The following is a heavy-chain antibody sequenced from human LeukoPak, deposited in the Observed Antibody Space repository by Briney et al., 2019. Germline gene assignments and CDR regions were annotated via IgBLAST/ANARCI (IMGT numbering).Heavy chain of an antibody. CDR2: IYYSGNT. V-gene: IGHV4-39*07. Sequence: SETLSLTCTVSGGSISSSSYYWGWIRQPPGKGLEWIGSIYYSGNTYYNPSLESRVTISIDTSKSQFSLKLSSLTAADTAVYYCARDPSYHYFDYWGQGNLVTVSS. J-gene: IGHJ4*02. CDR3: ARDPSYHYFDY. D-gene: IGHD1-26*01. CDR1: GGSISSSSYY.